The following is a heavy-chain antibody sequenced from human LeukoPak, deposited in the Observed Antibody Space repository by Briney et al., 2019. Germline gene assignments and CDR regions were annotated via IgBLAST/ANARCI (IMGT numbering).Heavy chain of an antibody. Sequence: GESLKISCKGTGYIFTSYWIGWVRQMPGKGLEWMGIIYPGDSNTRYSPSFQGQVTISADRSINTAYLQWNSPKASDTAMYYCARRSTVVARVDYWGQGTLVTVSS. CDR1: GYIFTSYW. CDR3: ARRSTVVARVDY. J-gene: IGHJ4*02. CDR2: IYPGDSNT. V-gene: IGHV5-51*01. D-gene: IGHD4-23*01.